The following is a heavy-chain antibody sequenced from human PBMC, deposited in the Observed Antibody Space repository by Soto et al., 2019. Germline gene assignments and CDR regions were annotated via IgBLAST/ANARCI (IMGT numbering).Heavy chain of an antibody. Sequence: PGGSLSLSCAASGFPFSSYSMNWVRQAPGKGLEWVSAIGTAGDTYYPGSVKGRFTISRENAKNSLYLQMNSLRAGDTAVYYCARSPPGGYHYYYGMDVWGQGTTVTVSS. CDR2: IGTAGDT. CDR3: ARSPPGGYHYYYGMDV. D-gene: IGHD3-22*01. V-gene: IGHV3-13*04. CDR1: GFPFSSYS. J-gene: IGHJ6*02.